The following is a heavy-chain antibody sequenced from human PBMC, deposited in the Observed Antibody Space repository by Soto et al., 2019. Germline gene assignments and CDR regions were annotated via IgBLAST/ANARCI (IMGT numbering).Heavy chain of an antibody. V-gene: IGHV3-21*01. D-gene: IGHD6-13*01. CDR1: GFTVSSST. CDR2: ISSISGYI. CDR3: ARDQGSLPY. J-gene: IGHJ4*02. Sequence: GGSLRLSGAASGFTVSSSTMNWVRQAPGKGLSCVSSISSISGYIHYADPVKGRFTISRDNAKNSLYLQMNSLRAEDTAVYYCARDQGSLPYWGQGTLVTVYS.